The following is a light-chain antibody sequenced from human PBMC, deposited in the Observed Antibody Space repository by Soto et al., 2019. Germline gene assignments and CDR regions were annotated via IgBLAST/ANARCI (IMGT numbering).Light chain of an antibody. CDR3: QQSNSKSWT. Sequence: DIQMTQSPSTLSASVGDRVTITCRASQGISRWLAWYQQKPGRAPKLLIYEASILESGVPSRFSGSGSGTEFTLTISSLQTSDFATYYCQQSNSKSWTFGQGTKVDIK. CDR1: QGISRW. J-gene: IGKJ1*01. CDR2: EAS. V-gene: IGKV1-5*01.